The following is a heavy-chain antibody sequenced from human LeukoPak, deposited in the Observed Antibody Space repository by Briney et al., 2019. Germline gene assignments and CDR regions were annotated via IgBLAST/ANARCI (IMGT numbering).Heavy chain of an antibody. V-gene: IGHV3-33*01. J-gene: IGHJ3*02. CDR2: IWYDGSNK. Sequence: GGSLRLSCAASGFTFSSYGMHWVRQAPGKGLEGVAVIWYDGSNKYYADSVKGRFTISRDNSKNTLYLQMNSLRAEDAAVYYCARDMPRDAFDIWGQGTMVTVSS. D-gene: IGHD2-2*01. CDR3: ARDMPRDAFDI. CDR1: GFTFSSYG.